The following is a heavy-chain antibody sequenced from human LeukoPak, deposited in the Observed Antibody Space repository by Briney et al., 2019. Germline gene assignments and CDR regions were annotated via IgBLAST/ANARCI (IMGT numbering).Heavy chain of an antibody. V-gene: IGHV3-23*01. Sequence: PGGSLRLSCAASGFTFSSYALSWVRQAPGKGLEYVSAISGSGRDTYYADSVRGRFTISRDNSKNTLYLQMNGLRAEDTAVYYCATLRGSGSYYNENWFDHWGQGTLATVSS. CDR3: ATLRGSGSYYNENWFDH. D-gene: IGHD3-10*01. CDR1: GFTFSSYA. J-gene: IGHJ5*02. CDR2: ISGSGRDT.